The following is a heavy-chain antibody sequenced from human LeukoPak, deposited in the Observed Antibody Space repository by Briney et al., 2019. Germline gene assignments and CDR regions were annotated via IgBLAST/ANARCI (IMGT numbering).Heavy chain of an antibody. Sequence: ASVKVSCRTSGFTFTRYTISWLRQAPGQGLEWVGWISPYNGNTNYAQKVQGRVTMTTDTSTSSAYMELRSLRSDDTAMYYCARVMVTVITAHAFEIWGLGTMVTVSS. CDR2: ISPYNGNT. CDR1: GFTFTRYT. CDR3: ARVMVTVITAHAFEI. J-gene: IGHJ3*02. D-gene: IGHD4-23*01. V-gene: IGHV1-18*01.